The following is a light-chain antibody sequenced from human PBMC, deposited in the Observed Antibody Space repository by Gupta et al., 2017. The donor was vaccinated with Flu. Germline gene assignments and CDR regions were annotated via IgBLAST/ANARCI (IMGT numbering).Light chain of an antibody. CDR1: TVGDKY. CDR3: QTWDTSTYVV. J-gene: IGLJ2*01. V-gene: IGLV3-1*01. Sequence: SYELTQPPSVSVSPGQTASITCSGDTVGDKYTCWYQQKAGQSPVLVIYQDSKRPAGIPGRFSGSNSGNTATLTISGTQAMDEADYYCQTWDTSTYVVFGGGTKLTVL. CDR2: QDS.